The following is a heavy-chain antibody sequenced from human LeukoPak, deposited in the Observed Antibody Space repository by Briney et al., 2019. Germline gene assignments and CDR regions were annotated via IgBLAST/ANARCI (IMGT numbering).Heavy chain of an antibody. CDR2: IGGSGGRT. D-gene: IGHD2-8*02. V-gene: IGHV3-23*01. Sequence: PGGSLRLSCAASGFTFSSHTMNWVRQAPGKGLEWVSEIGGSGGRTDYADAVKGRFTISRDNSRNTLYLQMTSLRAEDTAVYYCVRDTGVSAYNDYWGQGTLVTVSS. CDR3: VRDTGVSAYNDY. J-gene: IGHJ4*02. CDR1: GFTFSSHT.